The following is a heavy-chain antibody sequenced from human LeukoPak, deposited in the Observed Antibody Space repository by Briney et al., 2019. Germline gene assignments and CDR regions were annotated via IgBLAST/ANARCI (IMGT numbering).Heavy chain of an antibody. J-gene: IGHJ6*02. CDR3: ARGGYCSSTSCYLDAMDV. CDR2: ISSSSSYI. V-gene: IGHV3-21*01. Sequence: GGSLRLSCAASGFTFSSYWMSWVRQAPGKGLEWVSSISSSSSYIYYADSVKGRFTISRDNAKNSLYLQMNSLRAEDTAVYYCARGGYCSSTSCYLDAMDVWGQGTTVTVSS. D-gene: IGHD2-2*01. CDR1: GFTFSSYW.